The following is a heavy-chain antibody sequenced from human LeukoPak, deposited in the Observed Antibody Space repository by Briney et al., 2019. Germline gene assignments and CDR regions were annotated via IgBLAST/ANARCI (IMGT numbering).Heavy chain of an antibody. CDR2: ISSSSSTT. Sequence: GGSLRLSCAASGFIFSSYSMNWVRQAPGKGLEGVSYISSSSSTTYYADSVKGRFTISRDNAKNSLYLQMNSLRADDTAVYYCARDGDDSSGYYHDYWGQGTLVTVSS. CDR1: GFIFSSYS. D-gene: IGHD3-22*01. CDR3: ARDGDDSSGYYHDY. J-gene: IGHJ4*02. V-gene: IGHV3-48*01.